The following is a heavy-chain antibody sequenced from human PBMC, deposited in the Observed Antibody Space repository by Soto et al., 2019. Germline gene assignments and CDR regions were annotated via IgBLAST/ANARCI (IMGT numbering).Heavy chain of an antibody. CDR3: ARVNVILTAYDAFDI. CDR1: GFTFSDYY. J-gene: IGHJ3*02. Sequence: QVQLVESGGDLVRPGGSLRLSCAASGFTFSDYYMSWIRQAPGKGLEWVSYISSSGSTINYADSVKGRFTISRDNAKNSLYLQMNSLRAEDTAVYYCARVNVILTAYDAFDIWGQGTMVTVSS. V-gene: IGHV3-11*01. D-gene: IGHD3-9*01. CDR2: ISSSGSTI.